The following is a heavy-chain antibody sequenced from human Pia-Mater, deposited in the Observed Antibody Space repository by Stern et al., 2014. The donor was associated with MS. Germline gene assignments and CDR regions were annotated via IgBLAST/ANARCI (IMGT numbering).Heavy chain of an antibody. Sequence: VQLVESGGGVVQPGRSLRLSCAASGLTFRSYATRRVRQAPGRGLEWVAVISYDGSNKYYADSVKGRFPISRDNSKNTLYLQMNSLRAEDTAVYYCARDLLTYYDFWSGQNPFDYWGQGTLVTVSS. V-gene: IGHV3-30-3*01. CDR3: ARDLLTYYDFWSGQNPFDY. CDR2: ISYDGSNK. D-gene: IGHD3-3*01. J-gene: IGHJ4*02. CDR1: GLTFRSYA.